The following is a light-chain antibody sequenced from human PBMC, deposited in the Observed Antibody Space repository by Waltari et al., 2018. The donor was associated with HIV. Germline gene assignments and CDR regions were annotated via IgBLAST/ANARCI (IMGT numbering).Light chain of an antibody. Sequence: DIQLTQSPSFLSASAGDRVIITCRASLGVSGYVAWYQQKPGKAPKHLIYGTSILQGGVPSRFTGRGSGTEFTLTINSLQPEDSATYYCQQLRTFGQGTNVEIK. V-gene: IGKV1-9*01. CDR2: GTS. CDR1: LGVSGY. CDR3: QQLRT. J-gene: IGKJ1*01.